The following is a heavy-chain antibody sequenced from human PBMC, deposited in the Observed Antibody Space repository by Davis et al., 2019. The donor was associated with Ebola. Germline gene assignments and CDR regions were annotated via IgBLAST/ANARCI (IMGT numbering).Heavy chain of an antibody. D-gene: IGHD3-10*01. CDR1: GGSISSGGYY. CDR2: IYYSGST. V-gene: IGHV4-31*03. CDR3: ARDPVWFGELLDY. Sequence: PSETLSLTCTVSGGSISSGGYYWSWIRQHPGKGLEWIGYIYYSGSTYYNPSLKSRVTISVDTSKNQFSLKLSSVTAADTAVYYCARDPVWFGELLDYWGQGTLVTVSS. J-gene: IGHJ4*02.